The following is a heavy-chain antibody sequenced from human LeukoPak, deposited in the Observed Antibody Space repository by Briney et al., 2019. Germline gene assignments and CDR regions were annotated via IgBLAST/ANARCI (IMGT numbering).Heavy chain of an antibody. J-gene: IGHJ4*02. V-gene: IGHV3-23*01. CDR3: AKDLVEYDSSGYYSY. Sequence: GGSLRLSCAASGFTFSSYAMSWVRQAPGKGLEWVSAISGSGGSTYYADSVKGRFTLSRDNSKNTLYLQMNSLRAEDTAVYYCAKDLVEYDSSGYYSYWGQGTLVTVSS. CDR1: GFTFSSYA. D-gene: IGHD3-22*01. CDR2: ISGSGGST.